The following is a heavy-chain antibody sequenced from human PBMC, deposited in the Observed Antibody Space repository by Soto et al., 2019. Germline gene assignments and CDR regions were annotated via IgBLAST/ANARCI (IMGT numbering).Heavy chain of an antibody. CDR2: ISSSSSYT. CDR3: ARDHHRYSGYDYVDY. Sequence: TGGSLRLSCAASGSTFSDYYMSWIRQAPGKGLEWVSYISSSSSYTNYADSVKGRFTISRDNAKNSLYLQMNSLRAEDTAVYYCARDHHRYSGYDYVDYWGQGTLVTVS. V-gene: IGHV3-11*05. D-gene: IGHD5-12*01. J-gene: IGHJ4*02. CDR1: GSTFSDYY.